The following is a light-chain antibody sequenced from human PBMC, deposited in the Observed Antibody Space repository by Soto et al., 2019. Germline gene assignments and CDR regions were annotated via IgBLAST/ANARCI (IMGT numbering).Light chain of an antibody. CDR1: QCVSSN. J-gene: IGKJ5*01. CDR2: GAS. Sequence: EIVMTQSPPTLSVSPGERATLSCRASQCVSSNLAWYQQIPGQAPRLLIYGASSRATGIPDRFSGSGSGTDFTLTISRLEPEDFAVYYCQQYGSAITFGQGTRLEIK. CDR3: QQYGSAIT. V-gene: IGKV3-20*01.